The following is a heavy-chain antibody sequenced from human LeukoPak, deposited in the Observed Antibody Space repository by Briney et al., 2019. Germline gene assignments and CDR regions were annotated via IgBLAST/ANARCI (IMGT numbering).Heavy chain of an antibody. D-gene: IGHD2-8*01. J-gene: IGHJ4*02. CDR3: ARGRSCTNGVCYSEVVY. CDR2: IYYSGST. Sequence: PSETLSLTCTASGGSISSGGYYWSWIRQHPGKGLEWIGYIYYSGSTYYNPSLKSRVTISVDTSKNQFSLKLSSVTAADTAVYYCARGRSCTNGVCYSEVVYWGQGTLVTVSS. V-gene: IGHV4-31*03. CDR1: GGSISSGGYY.